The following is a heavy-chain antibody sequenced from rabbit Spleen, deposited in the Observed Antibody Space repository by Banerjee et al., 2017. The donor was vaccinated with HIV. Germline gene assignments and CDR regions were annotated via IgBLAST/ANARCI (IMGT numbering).Heavy chain of an antibody. Sequence: QERLVESGGGLVKPEGSLKLSCTASGFSFSNKAVMCWVRQAPGKGLEWIACINAVTGKAVYASWAKGRFTFSKTSSTTVTLQMTSLTAADTATYFCASADNYDYAGSWGQGTLVTVS. CDR3: ASADNYDYAGS. J-gene: IGHJ3*01. V-gene: IGHV1S45*01. D-gene: IGHD6-1*01. CDR1: GFSFSNKAV. CDR2: INAVTGKA.